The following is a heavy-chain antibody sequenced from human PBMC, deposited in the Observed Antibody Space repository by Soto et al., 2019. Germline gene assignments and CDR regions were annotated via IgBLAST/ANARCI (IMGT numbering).Heavy chain of an antibody. J-gene: IGHJ5*02. CDR2: IIPIFGTA. D-gene: IGHD6-6*01. V-gene: IGHV1-69*01. Sequence: GXAVKVAGKASGGPLISDAIIWVRQSPGQGLEWMGGIIPIFGTANYAQKFQGRVTITADESTSTAYMELSSLRSEDTAVHYCATSRAKQLVHWFDPCGQRTLVTVSS. CDR3: ATSRAKQLVHWFDP. CDR1: GGPLISDA.